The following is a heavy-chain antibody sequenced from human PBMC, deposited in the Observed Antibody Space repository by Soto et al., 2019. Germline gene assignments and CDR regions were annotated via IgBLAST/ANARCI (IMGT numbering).Heavy chain of an antibody. Sequence: ASVKVSCKASGYTFTSYYMHWVRQAPGQGLEWMGIINPSGGSTSYAQKFQGRVTMTRDTSTSTVYMELSSLRSEDTAVYYCARANCDYFGRSYGMDVWGQGTAVTVSS. CDR3: ARANCDYFGRSYGMDV. CDR1: GYTFTSYY. D-gene: IGHD4-17*01. J-gene: IGHJ6*02. V-gene: IGHV1-46*01. CDR2: INPSGGST.